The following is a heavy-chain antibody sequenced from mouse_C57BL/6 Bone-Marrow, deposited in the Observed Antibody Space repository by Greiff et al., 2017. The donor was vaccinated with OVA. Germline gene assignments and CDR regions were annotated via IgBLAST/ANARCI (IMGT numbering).Heavy chain of an antibody. CDR2: INPSSGYT. V-gene: IGHV1-7*01. CDR1: GYTFTSYW. J-gene: IGHJ2*01. Sequence: QVQLQQSGAELAKPGASVKLSCKASGYTFTSYWMHWVKQRPGQGLEWIGYINPSSGYTKYNQKFKDKATLTADKSSRTAYMQLCSLTYEDSAVYYGARRVYVSSYYFDYWGNGTTLTVSS. D-gene: IGHD1-1*01. CDR3: ARRVYVSSYYFDY.